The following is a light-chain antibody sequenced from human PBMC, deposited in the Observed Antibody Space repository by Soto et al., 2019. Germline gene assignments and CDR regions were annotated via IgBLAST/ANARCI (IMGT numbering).Light chain of an antibody. V-gene: IGKV3-11*01. CDR2: DAS. Sequence: EIVMTQSPATLSVSPGERATLSCRASQSVSTYLAWYQQKPGQPPRLLIYDASNRATGIPARFSGSGSGTDFTLTISSLEPEDFAVYYCQQRSNWPPWTFGQGTKVDNK. CDR1: QSVSTY. J-gene: IGKJ1*01. CDR3: QQRSNWPPWT.